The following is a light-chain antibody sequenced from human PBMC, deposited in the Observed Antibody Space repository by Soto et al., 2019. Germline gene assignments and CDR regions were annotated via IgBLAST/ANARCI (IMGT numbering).Light chain of an antibody. J-gene: IGKJ1*01. CDR3: QQYSSYWT. V-gene: IGKV3-20*01. CDR1: QSVRSSY. Sequence: EIVLTQSPGTLSFSPGERATLSCRASQSVRSSYLAWYQQKPGQAPRLLIYGASSRATGIPSRLSGSGSGTEFTLTISSLQPDDFATYYCQQYSSYWTFGQGTKVDIK. CDR2: GAS.